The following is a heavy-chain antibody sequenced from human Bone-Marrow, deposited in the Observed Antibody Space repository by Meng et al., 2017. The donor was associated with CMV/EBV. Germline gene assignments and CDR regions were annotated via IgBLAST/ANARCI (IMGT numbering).Heavy chain of an antibody. V-gene: IGHV4-59*01. D-gene: IGHD2-2*01. J-gene: IGHJ6*01. CDR2: ISNSGST. Sequence: GSLRLSCTVSGGSISSYYWSCIRQPPGKGLEWIGYISNSGSTNYNPSLKSRVTISVDTSKNQFSLKLSSVTAADTAVYYCARHLIAYCSSTSCSSGMDVWGQGTTVTGSS. CDR1: GGSISSYY. CDR3: ARHLIAYCSSTSCSSGMDV.